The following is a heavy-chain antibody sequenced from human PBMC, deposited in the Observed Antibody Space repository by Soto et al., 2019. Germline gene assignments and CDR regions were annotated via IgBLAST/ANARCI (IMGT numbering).Heavy chain of an antibody. Sequence: QVQLQESGPGLVKPSQTLSLTCTVSGGSISSADYYWTWFRQPPGNSLEWVGYIYHTGSAYYNPSLKSRLSISIDTSRDQFSLKLSSVTAADTAVYYCATHPYYDYYSGDYVDSWGQGTLITVSS. D-gene: IGHD3-3*01. CDR3: ATHPYYDYYSGDYVDS. J-gene: IGHJ4*02. CDR1: GGSISSADYY. V-gene: IGHV4-30-4*01. CDR2: IYHTGSA.